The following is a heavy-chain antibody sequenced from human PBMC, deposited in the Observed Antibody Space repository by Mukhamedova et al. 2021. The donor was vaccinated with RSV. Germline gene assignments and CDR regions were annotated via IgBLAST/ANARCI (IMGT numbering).Heavy chain of an antibody. J-gene: IGHJ4*02. D-gene: IGHD3-9*01. Sequence: GSTSYADSVKGRFTISRDNSKNTLYVQMNSLRAEDTAVYYCGRHRGEALRYFDWLDYWGQGTQVTVSS. CDR2: GST. CDR3: GRHRGEALRYFDWLDY. V-gene: IGHV3-23*01.